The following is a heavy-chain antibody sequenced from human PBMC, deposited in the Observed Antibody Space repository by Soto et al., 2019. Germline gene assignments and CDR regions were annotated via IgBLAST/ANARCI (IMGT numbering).Heavy chain of an antibody. Sequence: PGGSRRLACAASGFTPSTYWTHWIRPVPGKGLQQVPRINIEWIETYYADTGKSRFTNYRDDANNTLNLEMNSISAKDTTVYYCVSAAHYFTTSCHGNLFDPWGQGTLVTVSS. CDR1: GFTPSTYW. V-gene: IGHV3-74*01. CDR3: VSAAHYFTTSCHGNLFDP. J-gene: IGHJ5*02. CDR2: INIEWIET. D-gene: IGHD2-2*01.